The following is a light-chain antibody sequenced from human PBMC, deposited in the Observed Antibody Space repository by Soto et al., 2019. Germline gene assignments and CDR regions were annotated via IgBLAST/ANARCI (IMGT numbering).Light chain of an antibody. J-gene: IGLJ1*01. Sequence: QSALTQPASVSGAPGQPLTISFTGTSSDVGGYDYVSWYQLHPGKAPKLMVFEVNNRPSGVSYRFSGSKSGNTASLTISGLQAEDEADYFCSSYSISTAYLFGTGTKV. CDR3: SSYSISTAYL. CDR1: SSDVGGYDY. V-gene: IGLV2-14*01. CDR2: EVN.